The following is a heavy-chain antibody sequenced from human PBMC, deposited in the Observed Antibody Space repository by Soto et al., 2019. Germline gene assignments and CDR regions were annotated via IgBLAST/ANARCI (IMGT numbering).Heavy chain of an antibody. CDR2: ISYDGSNK. J-gene: IGHJ4*02. V-gene: IGHV3-30-3*01. CDR1: GFTFSSYA. D-gene: IGHD6-13*01. CDR3: ASDLFTVLAAAGQGGG. Sequence: QVQLVESGGGVVQPGRSLRLSCAASGFTFSSYAMHWVRQAPGKGLEWVAVISYDGSNKYYADSVKGRFTISRDNSKNTLYLQMNSLRAEDTAVYYCASDLFTVLAAAGQGGGWGQGTLVTVSS.